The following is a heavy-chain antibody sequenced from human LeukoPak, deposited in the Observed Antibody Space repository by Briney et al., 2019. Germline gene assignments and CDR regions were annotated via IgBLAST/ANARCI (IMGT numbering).Heavy chain of an antibody. Sequence: PGGSLRLSCAASGFTVSSNYMSWVRQAPGKGLEWVSVIYSGGFTYYADSVKGRFTISGDNSKNTLYLQMNTLRAEDTAVYYCASSIAVAGTLDYWGQGTLVTVSS. CDR1: GFTVSSNY. D-gene: IGHD6-19*01. CDR2: IYSGGFT. V-gene: IGHV3-53*01. CDR3: ASSIAVAGTLDY. J-gene: IGHJ4*02.